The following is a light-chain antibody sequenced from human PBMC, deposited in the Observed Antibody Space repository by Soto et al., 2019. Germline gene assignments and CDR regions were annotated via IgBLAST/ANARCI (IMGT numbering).Light chain of an antibody. CDR3: QQYGSSPYT. J-gene: IGKJ2*01. CDR1: QSVSSSY. V-gene: IGKV3-20*01. CDR2: GAS. Sequence: EIVLTQSPGTLSLSPGERATLSCRASQSVSSSYLAWYQQKPGQAPRLLIYGASSRATGIPDRFSGSGSGTDFTLTFSRLEPEDFAVYYYQQYGSSPYTFGQGTKLEIK.